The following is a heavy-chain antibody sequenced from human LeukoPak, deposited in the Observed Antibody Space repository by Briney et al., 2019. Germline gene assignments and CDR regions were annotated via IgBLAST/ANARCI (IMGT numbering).Heavy chain of an antibody. Sequence: SETLSLTCTVSGGSISSSSYYWGWIRQPPGKGLEWIGSIYYSGSTYYNPSLKSRVTISVDTSKNQFSLKLSSVTAADTAVYYCARHAGWELLLGNWFDPWGQGTLVTVSS. CDR2: IYYSGST. CDR1: GGSISSSSYY. CDR3: ARHAGWELLLGNWFDP. D-gene: IGHD1-26*01. J-gene: IGHJ5*02. V-gene: IGHV4-39*01.